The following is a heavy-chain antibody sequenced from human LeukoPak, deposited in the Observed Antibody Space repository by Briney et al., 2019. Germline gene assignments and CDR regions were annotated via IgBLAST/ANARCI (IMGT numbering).Heavy chain of an antibody. J-gene: IGHJ4*02. Sequence: PGGSQRLSCAASGFTFGSYAMSWVRQAPGKGLEWVSVVSGSGGSTDYADSVKGRFAISRDNSKNTLYLQMNNLRVEDTAVYYCAKDFDYGGLRYFDYWGQGTLVTVSS. CDR1: GFTFGSYA. V-gene: IGHV3-23*01. CDR2: VSGSGGST. D-gene: IGHD4-23*01. CDR3: AKDFDYGGLRYFDY.